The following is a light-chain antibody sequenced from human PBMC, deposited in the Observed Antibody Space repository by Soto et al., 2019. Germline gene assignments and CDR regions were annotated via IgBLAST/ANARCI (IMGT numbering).Light chain of an antibody. J-gene: IGKJ4*01. CDR2: GAS. CDR3: QPYNNWPLT. V-gene: IGKV3-15*01. Sequence: EIVMTQSPVTLSVSPGGRATLSCRASQSISDTLAWYQQKPGQAPRLLIHGASTRAPGFPARFSGSGSGTEFTLTINSLQSEDFAVYYCQPYNNWPLTFGGGTKVDIK. CDR1: QSISDT.